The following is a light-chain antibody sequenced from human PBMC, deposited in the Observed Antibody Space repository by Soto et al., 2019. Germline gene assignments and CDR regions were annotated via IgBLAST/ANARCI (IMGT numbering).Light chain of an antibody. J-gene: IGKJ4*01. V-gene: IGKV1-33*01. CDR2: EAP. CDR3: QTCDDLIT. Sequence: DIQMTQSPSSLSASVGDRVTIPCKASQDLKNYLNWYQQKPGKAPKLLIYEAPNLETWVPSRFSGSGSGSSFNFSSSSLQHEDIATYYCQTCDDLITFGGGTKMEIK. CDR1: QDLKNY.